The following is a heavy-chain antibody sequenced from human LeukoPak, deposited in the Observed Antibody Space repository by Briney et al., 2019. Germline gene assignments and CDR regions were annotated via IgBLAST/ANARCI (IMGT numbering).Heavy chain of an antibody. D-gene: IGHD1-26*01. CDR3: ARKGEWELLDY. Sequence: SETLSLTCTVSGGSISSGGYYWSWIRQHPGKGLEWIGYIYYSGSTYYNPSLKSRVTISVDTSKNQFSLKLSSVTAADTAVYYCARKGEWELLDYWGRGTLVTVSS. CDR2: IYYSGST. J-gene: IGHJ4*02. CDR1: GGSISSGGYY. V-gene: IGHV4-31*03.